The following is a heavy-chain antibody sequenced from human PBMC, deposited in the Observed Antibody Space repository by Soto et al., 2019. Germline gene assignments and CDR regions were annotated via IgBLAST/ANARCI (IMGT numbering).Heavy chain of an antibody. V-gene: IGHV1-8*01. D-gene: IGHD3-9*01. J-gene: IGHJ3*02. CDR2: MNPNSGNT. CDR1: GYTFTSYD. Sequence: ASVKVSCKASGYTFTSYDINWVRQATGQGLEWMGWMNPNSGNTGYAQKLQGRVTMTRNTSISTAYMEMSSLRSEDTAVYYCATYDILTGYGAFDIWGQGTMVTVS. CDR3: ATYDILTGYGAFDI.